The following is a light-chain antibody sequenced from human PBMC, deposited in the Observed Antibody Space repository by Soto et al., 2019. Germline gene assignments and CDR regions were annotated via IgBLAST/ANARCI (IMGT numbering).Light chain of an antibody. Sequence: DVQMTQSPSTLSASLGDRVTITCRASHIISSWLAWYQQKPGKAPKVMIYDASSLESGVPSRFSGSGSGTEFTLTISSLQPDDFATYYCQQYNSYPYTFGQGTKV. CDR2: DAS. V-gene: IGKV1-5*01. J-gene: IGKJ2*01. CDR3: QQYNSYPYT. CDR1: HIISSW.